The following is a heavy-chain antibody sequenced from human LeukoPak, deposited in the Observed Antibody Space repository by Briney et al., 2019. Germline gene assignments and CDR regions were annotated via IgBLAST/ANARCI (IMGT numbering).Heavy chain of an antibody. CDR1: GGSISSYY. D-gene: IGHD6-19*01. CDR2: IYYSGST. J-gene: IGHJ5*02. Sequence: SETLSLTCTVSGGSISSYYWSWIRQPPGKGLEWIGYIYYSGSTNYNPSLKSRVTISVDTSKNQFSLKLSSVAAADTAVYYCARQTQWRGDWFDPWGQGTLVTVSS. CDR3: ARQTQWRGDWFDP. V-gene: IGHV4-59*08.